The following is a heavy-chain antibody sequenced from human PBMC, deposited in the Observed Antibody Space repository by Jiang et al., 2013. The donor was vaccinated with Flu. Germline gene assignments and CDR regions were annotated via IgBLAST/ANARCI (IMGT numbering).Heavy chain of an antibody. CDR3: ARRYYDILTYWFDP. CDR2: IPIFGTA. V-gene: IGHV1-69*06. J-gene: IGHJ5*02. Sequence: IPIFGTANYAQKFQGRVTITADKSTSTAYMELSSLRSEDTAVYYCARRYYDILTYWFDPWGQGTLVTVSS. D-gene: IGHD3-9*01.